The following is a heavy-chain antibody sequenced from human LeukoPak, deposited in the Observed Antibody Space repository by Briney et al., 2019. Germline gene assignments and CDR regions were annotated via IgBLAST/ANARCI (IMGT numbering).Heavy chain of an antibody. V-gene: IGHV3-53*01. CDR1: GFTVSRSY. D-gene: IGHD3-10*01. CDR2: IYSGGSR. J-gene: IGHJ3*02. Sequence: GGSLRLSCAASGFTVSRSYMNWVRRAPGKGLEWVSVIYSGGSRYYADSVQGRFTISRDNSKNTVFLQMNSLRAEDTAMYYCARDFGYYGSGTSDIWGQGTMVTVSS. CDR3: ARDFGYYGSGTSDI.